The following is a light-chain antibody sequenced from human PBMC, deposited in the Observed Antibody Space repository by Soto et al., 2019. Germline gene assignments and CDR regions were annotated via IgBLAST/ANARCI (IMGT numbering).Light chain of an antibody. CDR3: QQLKSYVT. CDR1: QSLLHSNGYNY. CDR2: LGS. Sequence: IVMTQSALSLPVTPGEPAAISCRASQSLLHSNGYNYLDWYLQKPGQSPQLLIYLGSNRASGVPDRFSGSGSGTDFALTISSLQPEDFATYYCQQLKSYVTFGQGTRLEI. V-gene: IGKV2-28*01. J-gene: IGKJ5*01.